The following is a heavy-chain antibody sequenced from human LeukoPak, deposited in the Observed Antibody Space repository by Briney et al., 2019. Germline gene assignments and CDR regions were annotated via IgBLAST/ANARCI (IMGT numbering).Heavy chain of an antibody. CDR1: GFTFSDYY. V-gene: IGHV3-11*01. D-gene: IGHD1-26*01. Sequence: GGSLRLSCAASGFTFSDYYMSWIRQAPGKGLEWVSYISSCGSTIYYADSVKGRFPISRDNAKNSLYLQMNSLRAEDTAVYYCARVGATTSYGMDVWGQGTTVTVSS. J-gene: IGHJ6*02. CDR2: ISSCGSTI. CDR3: ARVGATTSYGMDV.